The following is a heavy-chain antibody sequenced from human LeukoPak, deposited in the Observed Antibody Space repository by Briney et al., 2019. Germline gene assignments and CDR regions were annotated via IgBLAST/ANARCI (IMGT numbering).Heavy chain of an antibody. V-gene: IGHV4-34*01. CDR2: INHSGST. CDR1: GGSFSGYY. J-gene: IGHJ4*02. D-gene: IGHD3-22*01. Sequence: SETLSLTCAVYGGSFSGYYWSWIHQPPGKGLEWIGEINHSGSTNYNPSLKSRVTISVDTSKNQFSLKLSSVTAADTAVYYCARRANYYYDSSGYPHIDYWGQGTLVTVSS. CDR3: ARRANYYYDSSGYPHIDY.